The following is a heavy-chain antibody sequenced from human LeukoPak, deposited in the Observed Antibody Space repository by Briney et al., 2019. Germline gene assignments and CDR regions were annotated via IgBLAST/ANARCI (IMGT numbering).Heavy chain of an antibody. CDR3: ARVWFGELLRSSYYYGMDV. D-gene: IGHD3-10*01. Sequence: GASVTVSCKASGYTFTGYYMHWVRQAPGQGLEWMGWINPNSGGTNYAQKFQGRVTMTRDTSISTAYMELSRLRSDDTAVYYCARVWFGELLRSSYYYGMDVWGQGTTVTVSS. V-gene: IGHV1-2*02. J-gene: IGHJ6*02. CDR1: GYTFTGYY. CDR2: INPNSGGT.